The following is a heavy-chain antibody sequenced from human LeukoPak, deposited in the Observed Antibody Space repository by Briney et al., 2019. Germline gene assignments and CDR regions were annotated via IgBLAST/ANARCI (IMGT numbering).Heavy chain of an antibody. CDR2: VYYSGNT. D-gene: IGHD2-21*01. CDR3: ARRGRIPDQ. V-gene: IGHV4-59*01. Sequence: SETLSLTCTVSGVSISSYDWSWIRQPPGKGLEWIGFVYYSGNTNYNPSLKSRVTMSVDTSKNQFSLKLSSVTAADTAMYYCARRGRIPDQWGQRTLVTVSS. CDR1: GVSISSYD. J-gene: IGHJ4*02.